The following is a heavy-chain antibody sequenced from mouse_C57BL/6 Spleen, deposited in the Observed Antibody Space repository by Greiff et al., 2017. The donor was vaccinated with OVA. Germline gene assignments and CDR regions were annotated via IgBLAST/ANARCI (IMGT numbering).Heavy chain of an antibody. J-gene: IGHJ3*01. CDR1: GYTFTDYY. Sequence: EVQLQQSGPELVKPGASVKISCKASGYTFTDYYMNWVKQSHGKSLEWIGDINPNNGGTSYNQKFKGKATLTVDKSSSTAYMELRSLTSEDSAVYYCARSAQATAWFAYWGQGTLVTVSA. CDR2: INPNNGGT. D-gene: IGHD3-2*02. V-gene: IGHV1-26*01. CDR3: ARSAQATAWFAY.